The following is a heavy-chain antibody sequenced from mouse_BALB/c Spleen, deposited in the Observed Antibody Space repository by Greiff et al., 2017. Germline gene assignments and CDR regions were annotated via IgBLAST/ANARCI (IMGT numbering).Heavy chain of an antibody. V-gene: IGHV5-17*02. D-gene: IGHD1-1*01. CDR1: GFTFSSFG. CDR2: ISSGSSTI. J-gene: IGHJ3*01. Sequence: EVKLMESGGGLVQPGGSRKLSCAASGFTFSSFGMHWVRQAPEKGLEWVAYISSGSSTIYYADTVKGRFTISRDNPKNTLFLQMTSLRSEDTAMYYCARSLTTVPWFAYWGQGTLVTVSA. CDR3: ARSLTTVPWFAY.